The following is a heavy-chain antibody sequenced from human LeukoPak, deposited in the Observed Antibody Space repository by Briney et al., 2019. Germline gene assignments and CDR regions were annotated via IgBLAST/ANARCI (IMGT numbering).Heavy chain of an antibody. V-gene: IGHV4-4*02. J-gene: IGHJ4*02. CDR1: GVSISSNLW. CDR3: ARGGDRSFDY. Sequence: SETLSLTCAVSGVSISSNLWWTWVRQPPGKGLEWIAEIHHSGSINYNPSLKSRVTISVDKAKNQFSLNLNSVTAADTTVYYCARGGDRSFDYWGQGTLVTVSS. CDR2: IHHSGSI. D-gene: IGHD3-10*01.